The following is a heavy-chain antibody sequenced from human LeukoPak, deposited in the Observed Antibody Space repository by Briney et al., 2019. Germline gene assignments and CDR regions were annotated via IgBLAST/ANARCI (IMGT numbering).Heavy chain of an antibody. CDR1: EYTFTHYY. V-gene: IGHV1-2*02. Sequence: GAPLRLSYTPSEYTFTHYYVHWGRQAPGQGLERMGWINPNSGGTNYAKKLQGRVTMTRDTSTSTVYMELNSLTSDDTAVYYCARAAPRDYSGGSWFFDWFDHWGQGTLVTVSS. CDR2: INPNSGGT. CDR3: ARAAPRDYSGGSWFFDWFDH. D-gene: IGHD2-15*01. J-gene: IGHJ5*02.